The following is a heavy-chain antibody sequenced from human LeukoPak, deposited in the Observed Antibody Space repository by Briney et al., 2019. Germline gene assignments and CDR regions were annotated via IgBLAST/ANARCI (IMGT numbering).Heavy chain of an antibody. CDR2: IYYSGST. J-gene: IGHJ1*01. V-gene: IGHV4-31*03. CDR1: GGSISSGGYY. Sequence: PSQTLSLTCTVSGGSISSGGYYWSWIRQHPGKGLEWIGYIYYSGSTYYNPSLKSRVTISVDTSKNQFSLKLSSVTAADTTVYYCARDRDYYDSSGVSYFQHWGQGTLVTVSS. D-gene: IGHD3-22*01. CDR3: ARDRDYYDSSGVSYFQH.